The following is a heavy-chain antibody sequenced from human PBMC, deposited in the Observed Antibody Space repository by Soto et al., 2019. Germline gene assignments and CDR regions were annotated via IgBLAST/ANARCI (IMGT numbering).Heavy chain of an antibody. Sequence: SVKVSCKASGGTFSSYAISWVRQAPGQGLEWMGRIIPILGIANYAQKFQGRVTITADKSTSTAYMELSSLRSEDTAVYYCARDLQPSEGYCSSTSCYRSTSWFDPWGQGTLVTVSS. V-gene: IGHV1-69*04. CDR1: GGTFSSYA. CDR2: IIPILGIA. D-gene: IGHD2-2*01. CDR3: ARDLQPSEGYCSSTSCYRSTSWFDP. J-gene: IGHJ5*02.